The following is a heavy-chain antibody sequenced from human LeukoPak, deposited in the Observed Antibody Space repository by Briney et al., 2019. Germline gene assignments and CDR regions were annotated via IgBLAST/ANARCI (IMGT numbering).Heavy chain of an antibody. J-gene: IGHJ5*02. CDR3: ARDADCSSTSCYHWFDP. Sequence: GGSLRLSCAASGFTFSSYSMNWVRQAPGKGLEWVSSISSSSSYIYYADSVKGRFTISRDNAKNSLYLQMNSLRAEDTAVYYCARDADCSSTSCYHWFDPWGQGTLVTVSS. CDR1: GFTFSSYS. CDR2: ISSSSSYI. D-gene: IGHD2-2*01. V-gene: IGHV3-21*01.